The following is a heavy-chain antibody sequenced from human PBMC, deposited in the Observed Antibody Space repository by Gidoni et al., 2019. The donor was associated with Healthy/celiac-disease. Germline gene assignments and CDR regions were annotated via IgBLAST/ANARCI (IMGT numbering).Heavy chain of an antibody. Sequence: EVQLVESGGGLVKPGGSLRLSCAASGFTFSTYSMTWVRQAQGKGLEWFSSISSSSSYIYYADSVKGRFTISRDNAKNSLYLQMNSLRAEDTAVYYCARDGLLFKGFWSVEGAGAWFDPWGQGTLVTVSS. J-gene: IGHJ5*02. CDR1: GFTFSTYS. CDR2: ISSSSSYI. D-gene: IGHD3-3*01. CDR3: ARDGLLFKGFWSVEGAGAWFDP. V-gene: IGHV3-21*01.